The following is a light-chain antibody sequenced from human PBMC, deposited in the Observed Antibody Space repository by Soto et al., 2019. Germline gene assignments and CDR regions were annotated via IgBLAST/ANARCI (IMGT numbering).Light chain of an antibody. CDR1: QSVSNNY. CDR2: GAS. J-gene: IGKJ1*01. Sequence: EIVLTQSPGTVSLSPWEIATLSFMASQSVSNNYLAWYQQKPGQAPRLLIYGASNRATGIPDRFSGSGSGTDFTLTISRLEPEDFAVYYCQHYGSSLWTFGQGTKVDIK. V-gene: IGKV3-20*01. CDR3: QHYGSSLWT.